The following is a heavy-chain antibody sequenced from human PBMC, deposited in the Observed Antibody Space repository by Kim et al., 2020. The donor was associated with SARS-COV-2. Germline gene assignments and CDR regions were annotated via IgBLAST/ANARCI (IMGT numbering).Heavy chain of an antibody. Sequence: ASVKVSCKASGYTFTGYYMHWVRQAPGQGLEWMGRINPNSGGTNYAQKFQGRVTMTRDTSISTAYMELSRLRSDDTAVYYCARTASGPGVDDDGEYYYDSSGYYSDWFDPWGQGTLVTVSS. CDR1: GYTFTGYY. D-gene: IGHD3-22*01. CDR3: ARTASGPGVDDDGEYYYDSSGYYSDWFDP. CDR2: INPNSGGT. V-gene: IGHV1-2*06. J-gene: IGHJ5*02.